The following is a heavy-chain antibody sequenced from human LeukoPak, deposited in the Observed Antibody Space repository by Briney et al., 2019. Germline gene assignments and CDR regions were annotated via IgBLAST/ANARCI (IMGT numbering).Heavy chain of an antibody. CDR3: ASYSYGYIY. Sequence: SQTLSLTCAVSGGSISSGGYSWRWIRQPPGKGLEWIGYIYHSGSTYYNPSLKSRVTISVDRSKNQFSLKLSSVTAADTAVYYCASYSYGYIYWGQGTLVTVSS. CDR2: IYHSGST. CDR1: GGSISSGGYS. V-gene: IGHV4-30-2*01. J-gene: IGHJ4*02. D-gene: IGHD5-18*01.